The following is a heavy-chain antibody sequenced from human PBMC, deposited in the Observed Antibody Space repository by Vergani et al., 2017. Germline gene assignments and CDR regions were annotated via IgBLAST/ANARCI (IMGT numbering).Heavy chain of an antibody. Sequence: VQLVESGGGVVQPGRSLRLSCAASGFTFSSYAMHWVRQAPGKGLEWVSYISSSSSTIYYADSVKGRFTISRDNAKNSLYLQMNSLRAEDTAVYHCARRMIWGQGTMVTVSS. D-gene: IGHD2-8*01. V-gene: IGHV3-48*04. CDR2: ISSSSSTI. CDR1: GFTFSSYA. J-gene: IGHJ3*02. CDR3: ARRMI.